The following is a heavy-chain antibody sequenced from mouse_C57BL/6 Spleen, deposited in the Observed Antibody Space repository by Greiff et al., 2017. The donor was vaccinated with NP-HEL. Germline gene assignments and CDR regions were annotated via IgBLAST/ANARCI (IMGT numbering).Heavy chain of an antibody. J-gene: IGHJ3*01. V-gene: IGHV3-1*01. Sequence: EVQLQESGPGMVKPSQSLSLTCTVTGYSITSGYDWHWLRHFPGNKLEWMGYISYSGSTNYNPSLKSRISITHDTSKNHFFLKLNSVTTEDTATYYCARDGRGWFAYWGQGTLVTVSA. CDR1: GYSITSGYD. CDR2: ISYSGST. CDR3: ARDGRGWFAY.